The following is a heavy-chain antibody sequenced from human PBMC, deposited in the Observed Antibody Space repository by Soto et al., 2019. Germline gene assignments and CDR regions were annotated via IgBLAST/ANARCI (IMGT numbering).Heavy chain of an antibody. D-gene: IGHD2-15*01. CDR2: VKRDDSER. CDR1: HFTFSNFW. CDR3: ARGCLVKYSFPALDL. J-gene: IGHJ3*01. V-gene: IGHV3-7*03. Sequence: LVESGGDLVPPGESLTLSCAASHFTFSNFWMNWVRQAPGKGLEWVANVKRDDSERDYVDSVKGRFTVSRDNAKNTLYLQPRGPRAEDTAGYYGARGCLVKYSFPALDLWGQGTMVTVSS.